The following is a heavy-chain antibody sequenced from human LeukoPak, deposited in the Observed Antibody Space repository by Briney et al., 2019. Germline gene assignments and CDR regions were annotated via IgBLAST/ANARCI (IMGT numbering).Heavy chain of an antibody. Sequence: GGSLRLSCAASGFTFSIYAMSWVRQAPGKGLEWVSAISGGAGSTYYADSVKGRFTISRDNSKNTLYLLMNSLRAEDTAVYYCAKDTGYSYGSIPDFWGQGTLVTVSS. CDR2: ISGGAGST. CDR3: AKDTGYSYGSIPDF. J-gene: IGHJ4*02. CDR1: GFTFSIYA. D-gene: IGHD5-18*01. V-gene: IGHV3-23*01.